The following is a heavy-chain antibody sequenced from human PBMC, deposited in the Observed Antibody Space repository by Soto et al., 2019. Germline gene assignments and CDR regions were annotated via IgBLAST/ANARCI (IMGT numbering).Heavy chain of an antibody. Sequence: SVKVSCKASGGTFSSYAISWVRQAPGQGLEWMGGIIPIFGTANYAQKFQGRVTILADESTSTAYMELSSLRSEDTAVYYCARFPHYDILTGLADYWGQGTLVTVS. D-gene: IGHD3-9*01. V-gene: IGHV1-69*13. CDR3: ARFPHYDILTGLADY. J-gene: IGHJ4*02. CDR2: IIPIFGTA. CDR1: GGTFSSYA.